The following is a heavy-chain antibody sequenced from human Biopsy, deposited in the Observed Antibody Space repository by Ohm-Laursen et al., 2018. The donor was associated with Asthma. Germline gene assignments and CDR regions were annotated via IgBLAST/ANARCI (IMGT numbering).Heavy chain of an antibody. CDR3: ARAVDYSHYYGIDV. Sequence: ATVKISCKTSGYIFNGAGITWVRQAPGQGLEWMGWISVYNGNTKVAQKLQDRVTMITDTSTSTAYMELRSLRSDDTAVYFCARAVDYSHYYGIDVWGQGTTVTVS. J-gene: IGHJ6*02. CDR1: GYIFNGAG. V-gene: IGHV1-18*01. CDR2: ISVYNGNT. D-gene: IGHD3-10*01.